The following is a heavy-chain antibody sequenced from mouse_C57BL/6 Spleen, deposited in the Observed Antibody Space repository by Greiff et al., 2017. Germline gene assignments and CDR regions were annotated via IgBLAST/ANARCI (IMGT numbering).Heavy chain of an antibody. V-gene: IGHV1-7*01. D-gene: IGHD1-2*01. J-gene: IGHJ1*01. CDR2: INPSGGYT. Sequence: QVQLQQSGAELAKPGASVKLSCKASGYTFTSYWMHWVKQRPGQGLEWIGNINPSGGYTKYNQKFKDKATLTADKSSSTAYMQMSSLSYDDSAVYYCANGRFQDRHYFDARGPGTTRTVSS. CDR1: GYTFTSYW. CDR3: ANGRFQDRHYFDA.